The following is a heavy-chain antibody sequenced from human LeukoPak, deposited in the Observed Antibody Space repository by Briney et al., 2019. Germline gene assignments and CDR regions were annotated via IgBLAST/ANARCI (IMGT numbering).Heavy chain of an antibody. CDR2: FDPEDGET. J-gene: IGHJ4*02. CDR1: GYTFTELS. V-gene: IGHV1-24*01. D-gene: IGHD3-9*01. CDR3: ATLFDIWTGYYRRDY. Sequence: ASVKVSCKVSGYTFTELSMHWVRQAPGKGLEWMGGFDPEDGETIYAQKFQGRVTMTEDTSTGTAYMELSSLRSEDTAVYYCATLFDIWTGYYRRDYWGQGTLVTVSS.